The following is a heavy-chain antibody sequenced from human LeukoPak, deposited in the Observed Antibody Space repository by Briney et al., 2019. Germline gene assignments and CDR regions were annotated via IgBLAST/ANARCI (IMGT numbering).Heavy chain of an antibody. V-gene: IGHV3-21*01. Sequence: PGGSLRLSCAASGFTFSSYSMNWVRQAPGKGLEWVSSISSSSSYIYYADSVKGRFTISRANAKNSLYLQMNSLRAEDTAVYYCARDRVYDSSGYYHPDAFDIWGQGTMVTVSS. D-gene: IGHD3-22*01. J-gene: IGHJ3*02. CDR3: ARDRVYDSSGYYHPDAFDI. CDR2: ISSSSSYI. CDR1: GFTFSSYS.